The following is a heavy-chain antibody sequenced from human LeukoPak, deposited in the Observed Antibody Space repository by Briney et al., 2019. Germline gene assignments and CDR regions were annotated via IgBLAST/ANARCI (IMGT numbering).Heavy chain of an antibody. D-gene: IGHD5-12*01. CDR3: AKDGRYSGYDFADS. J-gene: IGHJ4*02. CDR1: GFTLSSFG. V-gene: IGHV3-30*18. CDR2: ISDDGSNT. Sequence: PGGSLRLACTASGFTLSSFGMHWVRQAPGKGLEWVAVISDDGSNTYYADSVKGRFTISRDNSKNTLYLQMNSLTPEDTAVYYCAKDGRYSGYDFADSWGQGTLVTVSS.